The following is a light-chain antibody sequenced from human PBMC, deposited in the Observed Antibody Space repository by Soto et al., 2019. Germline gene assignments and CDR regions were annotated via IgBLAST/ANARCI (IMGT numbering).Light chain of an antibody. CDR3: QQRGKWPST. J-gene: IGKJ2*02. Sequence: EVVLTQSPDTLSLSPGETATLACRASQSVDRYVAWYQQKLGQAPRLLIYDAYTLAAGVGARFTGSGSATDFSLTITSPEPDDFAVYYCQQRGKWPSTFGPGTKVEMK. CDR1: QSVDRY. CDR2: DAY. V-gene: IGKV3-11*01.